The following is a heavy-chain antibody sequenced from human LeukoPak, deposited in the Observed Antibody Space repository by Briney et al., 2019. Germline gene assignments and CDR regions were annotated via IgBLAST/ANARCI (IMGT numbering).Heavy chain of an antibody. CDR1: GYSISSGYY. D-gene: IGHD3-10*01. Sequence: PSETLSLTCAVSGYSISSGYYWGWIRQPPGKGLEWIGSIYPSGSTNYNPSLKSRVTISVGTSKNQFSLKLSSVTAADTAVYYCARQSGVLPDYWGQGTLVTVSS. CDR3: ARQSGVLPDY. CDR2: IYPSGST. J-gene: IGHJ4*02. V-gene: IGHV4-38-2*01.